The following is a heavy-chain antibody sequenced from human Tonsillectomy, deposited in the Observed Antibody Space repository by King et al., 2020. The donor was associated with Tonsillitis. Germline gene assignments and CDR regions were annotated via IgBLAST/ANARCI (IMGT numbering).Heavy chain of an antibody. CDR1: GFSLSNARMG. V-gene: IGHV2-26*01. CDR3: ARIAAAVKGGDWFDP. Sequence: TLKKSGPVLVKPTETLTLTCTVSGFSLSNARMGVSWIRQPPGKALEWLAHIFSNDEKSYSTSLKSRLTISKDTSKSQVVLTMTNMDPVDTATYYCARIAAAVKGGDWFDPWGQGTLVTVSS. J-gene: IGHJ5*02. CDR2: IFSNDEK. D-gene: IGHD6-13*01.